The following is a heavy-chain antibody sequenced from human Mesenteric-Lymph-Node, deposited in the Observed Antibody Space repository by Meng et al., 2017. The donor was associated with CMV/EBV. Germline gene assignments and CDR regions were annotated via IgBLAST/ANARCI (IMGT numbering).Heavy chain of an antibody. CDR3: AGTSPQTGTVDY. J-gene: IGHJ4*02. D-gene: IGHD1-14*01. CDR2: IYYSGST. Sequence: SETLSLTCTVSGGSISSSSYYWGWIRQPPGKGLEWIGSIYYSGSTYYNPSLKSRVTISVDTSKNQFSLKLSSVTAADTAVYYCAGTSPQTGTVDYWGQGTLVTVSS. V-gene: IGHV4-39*07. CDR1: GGSISSSSYY.